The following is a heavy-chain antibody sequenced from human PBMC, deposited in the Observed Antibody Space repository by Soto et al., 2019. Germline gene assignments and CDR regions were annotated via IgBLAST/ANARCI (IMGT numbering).Heavy chain of an antibody. J-gene: IGHJ4*02. CDR2: ISGSGGST. CDR3: AKVRYYYDSSGYYFGY. D-gene: IGHD3-22*01. V-gene: IGHV3-23*01. Sequence: GGSLRLSCAASGFTFSSYAMSWVRQAPGKGLEWVSAISGSGGSTYYADSVKGRFTISRDNSKNTLYLQMNSLRAEDTAVYYCAKVRYYYDSSGYYFGYWGQGTLVTVSS. CDR1: GFTFSSYA.